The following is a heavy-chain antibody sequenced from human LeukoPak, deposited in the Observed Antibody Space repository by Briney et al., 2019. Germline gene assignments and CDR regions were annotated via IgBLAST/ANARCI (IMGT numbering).Heavy chain of an antibody. Sequence: GGSLRLSCAASGFTFSSYGMHWVRQAPGKGLEWVAFIRYDGSNKYYADSVKGRFTISRDNAKNSLHLQMNSLRAEDTAVYYCVTSLIVTTIVDWFDPWGQGTLVTVSS. D-gene: IGHD5-12*01. V-gene: IGHV3-30*02. CDR2: IRYDGSNK. CDR3: VTSLIVTTIVDWFDP. CDR1: GFTFSSYG. J-gene: IGHJ5*02.